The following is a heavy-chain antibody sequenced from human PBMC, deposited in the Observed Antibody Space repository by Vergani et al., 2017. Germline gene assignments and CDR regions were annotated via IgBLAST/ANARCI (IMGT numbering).Heavy chain of an antibody. V-gene: IGHV3-21*01. CDR2: ISSSSSYR. CDR3: SGGVPGYRLATQYFQH. CDR1: GFTFGSYS. Sequence: EVQLVESGGGLVKPGGSLRLSCVASGFTFGSYSMNWVRQAPGKGLEWVSFISSSSSYRYYADSVKGRFTISRDNGEYSLLLQMNSLRPEDTAVYYCSGGVPGYRLATQYFQHWGQGTLVTVSS. D-gene: IGHD2-2*01. J-gene: IGHJ1*01.